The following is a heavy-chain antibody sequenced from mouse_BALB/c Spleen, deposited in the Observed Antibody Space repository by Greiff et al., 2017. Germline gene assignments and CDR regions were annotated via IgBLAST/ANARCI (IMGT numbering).Heavy chain of an antibody. J-gene: IGHJ4*01. CDR2: ISSGGST. V-gene: IGHV5-6-5*01. CDR3: ARRYYYGSSLYAMDY. CDR1: GFTFSSYA. Sequence: EVKLMESGGGLVKPGGSLKLSCAASGFTFSSYAMSWVRQTPEKRLEWVASISSGGSTYYPDSVKGRFTISRDNARNILYLQMSSLRSEDTAMYYCARRYYYGSSLYAMDYWGQGTSVTVSS. D-gene: IGHD1-1*01.